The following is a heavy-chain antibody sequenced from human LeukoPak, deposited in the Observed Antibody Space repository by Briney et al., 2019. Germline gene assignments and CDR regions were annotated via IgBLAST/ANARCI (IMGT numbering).Heavy chain of an antibody. V-gene: IGHV4-4*07. CDR2: IYTSGST. Sequence: SETLSLTCTVSGGSISSYYWSWIRQPAGKGLEWIGCIYTSGSTNYNPSLKSRVTMSVDTSKNQFSLKLSSVTAADTAVYYCARVRRIAAAGSDWFDPWGQGTLVTVSS. CDR3: ARVRRIAAAGSDWFDP. D-gene: IGHD6-13*01. CDR1: GGSISSYY. J-gene: IGHJ5*02.